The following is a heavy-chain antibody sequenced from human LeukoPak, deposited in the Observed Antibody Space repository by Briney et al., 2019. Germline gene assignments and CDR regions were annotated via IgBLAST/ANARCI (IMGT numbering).Heavy chain of an antibody. CDR2: IYYSGST. Sequence: SQTLSLTCTVSGGSISSGGYYWSWIRQHPGKGLEWIGYIYYSGSTYYNPSLKSRVTISVDTSKNQFSRKLSSVTAADTAVYYCASQPNYYDSSGYDYYYYGMDVWGQGTTVTVSS. CDR3: ASQPNYYDSSGYDYYYYGMDV. D-gene: IGHD3-22*01. V-gene: IGHV4-31*03. CDR1: GGSISSGGYY. J-gene: IGHJ6*02.